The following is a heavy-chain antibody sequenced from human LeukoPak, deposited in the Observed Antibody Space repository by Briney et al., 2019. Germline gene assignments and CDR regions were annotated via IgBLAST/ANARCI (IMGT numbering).Heavy chain of an antibody. Sequence: GGSLRLSCAASGFTFSSYGMHWVRQAPGKGLEWVAVISYDGSNKYYADSVKGRFTISRDNSKNTLYLQMNSLRAEDTAVYYCAKNGAKYSSDYFDYWGQGTLVTVSS. V-gene: IGHV3-30*18. CDR2: ISYDGSNK. J-gene: IGHJ4*02. D-gene: IGHD6-19*01. CDR3: AKNGAKYSSDYFDY. CDR1: GFTFSSYG.